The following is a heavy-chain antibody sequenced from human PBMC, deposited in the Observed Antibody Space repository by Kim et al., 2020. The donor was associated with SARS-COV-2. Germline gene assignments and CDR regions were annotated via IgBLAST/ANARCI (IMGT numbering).Heavy chain of an antibody. CDR1: GFTFSTYW. Sequence: GGSLRLSCAASGFTFSTYWMHWVRQAPGKGPVWVSRINSDGSSTSYADSVKGRFTISRDNAKNTLYLEMNSLRAEDTAVYYCARALGYSYGYGYWGQGTLVTVSS. J-gene: IGHJ4*02. D-gene: IGHD5-18*01. V-gene: IGHV3-74*01. CDR3: ARALGYSYGYGY. CDR2: INSDGSST.